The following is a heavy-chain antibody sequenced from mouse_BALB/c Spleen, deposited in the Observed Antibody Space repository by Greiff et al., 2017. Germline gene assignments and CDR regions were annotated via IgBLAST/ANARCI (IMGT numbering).Heavy chain of an antibody. V-gene: IGHV2-2*02. Sequence: QVHVKQSGPGLVQPSQSLSITCTVSGFSLTSYGVHWVRQSPGKGLEWLGVIWSGGSTDYNAAFISRLSISKDNSKSQVFFKMNSLQANDTAIYYCARSESRRFAYWGQGTLVTVSA. J-gene: IGHJ3*01. CDR2: IWSGGST. CDR3: ARSESRRFAY. CDR1: GFSLTSYG.